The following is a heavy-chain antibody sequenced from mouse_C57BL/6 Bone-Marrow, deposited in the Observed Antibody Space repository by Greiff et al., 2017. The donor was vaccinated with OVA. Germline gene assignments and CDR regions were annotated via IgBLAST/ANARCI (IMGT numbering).Heavy chain of an antibody. J-gene: IGHJ4*01. Sequence: QVQLKESGAELARPGASVKLSCKASGYTFTSYGISWVKQRTGQGLEWIGEIYPRSGNTYYNEKFKGKATLTADKSSSTAYMELRSLTSEDSAVYFCAREGGYYGNCEGAMDYWGQGTSVTVSS. CDR1: GYTFTSYG. V-gene: IGHV1-81*01. CDR3: AREGGYYGNCEGAMDY. CDR2: IYPRSGNT. D-gene: IGHD2-1*01.